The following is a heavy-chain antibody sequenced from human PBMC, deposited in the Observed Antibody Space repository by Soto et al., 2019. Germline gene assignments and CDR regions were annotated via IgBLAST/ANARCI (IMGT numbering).Heavy chain of an antibody. V-gene: IGHV3-23*01. J-gene: IGHJ4*02. CDR2: ISGSGDST. CDR3: ARRGSGSYYDY. Sequence: GGSLRLSCAASGFTFSSYAMNWVRQAPGKGLEWVSVISGSGDSTYCADSVKGRFTISRDNSKNTLYLQMNSLRAEDTAVYYCARRGSGSYYDYWGQGTLVTVSS. D-gene: IGHD1-26*01. CDR1: GFTFSSYA.